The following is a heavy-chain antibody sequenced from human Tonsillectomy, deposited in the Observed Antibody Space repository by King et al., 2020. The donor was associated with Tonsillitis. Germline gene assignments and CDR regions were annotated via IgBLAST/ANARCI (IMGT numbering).Heavy chain of an antibody. CDR3: ATSGGYCSSTSCYLGAFDI. Sequence: VQLVESGGGLVKPGGSLRLSCAASGLTFSDYYMRWIRQAPGKGLEWVSYISSRSTYTNYADSVKGRFTISRDNAKNSAYLQMNSLRADATAVYYCATSGGYCSSTSCYLGAFDIWGQGTMVTVSS. J-gene: IGHJ3*02. V-gene: IGHV3-11*05. CDR1: GLTFSDYY. D-gene: IGHD2-2*01. CDR2: ISSRSTYT.